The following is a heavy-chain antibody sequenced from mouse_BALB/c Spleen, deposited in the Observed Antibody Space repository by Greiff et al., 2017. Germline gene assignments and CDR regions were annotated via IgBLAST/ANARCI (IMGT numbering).Heavy chain of an antibody. CDR2: ISDGGSYT. J-gene: IGHJ3*01. D-gene: IGHD2-4*01. CDR1: GFTFSDYY. Sequence: EVQGVESGGGLVKPGGSLKLSCAASGFTFSDYYMYWVRQTPEKRLEWVATISDGGSYTYYPDSVKGRFTISRDNAKNNLYLQMSSLKSEDTAMYYCARDSTMITTWFAYWGQGTLVTVSA. V-gene: IGHV5-4*02. CDR3: ARDSTMITTWFAY.